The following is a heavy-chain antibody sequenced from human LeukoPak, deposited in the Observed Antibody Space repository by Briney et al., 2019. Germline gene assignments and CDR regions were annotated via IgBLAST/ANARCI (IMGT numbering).Heavy chain of an antibody. Sequence: AGGSLRLSCAASGFTFSSYAMSWVRQAPGKGLEWVSAISGSGGSTYYADSVRGRFTISRDSSRNTVYLQMNSLRAEDTAVYHCAKGPKARTGEFHFYNYMDVWGKGTTVTVSS. V-gene: IGHV3-23*01. J-gene: IGHJ6*03. CDR3: AKGPKARTGEFHFYNYMDV. CDR1: GFTFSSYA. CDR2: ISGSGGST. D-gene: IGHD7-27*01.